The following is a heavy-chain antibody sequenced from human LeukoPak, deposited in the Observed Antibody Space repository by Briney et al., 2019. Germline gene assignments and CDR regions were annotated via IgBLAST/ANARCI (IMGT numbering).Heavy chain of an antibody. CDR3: ASTDYYGSGSYYPFDY. J-gene: IGHJ4*02. CDR2: INPNSGGT. Sequence: ASVKVSCKASGYTFTGYYMHWVRQAPGQGLEWMGWINPNSGGTNYAQKFQGRVTITADESTSTAYMELSSLRSEDTAVYYCASTDYYGSGSYYPFDYWGQGTLVTVSS. V-gene: IGHV1-2*02. CDR1: GYTFTGYY. D-gene: IGHD3-10*01.